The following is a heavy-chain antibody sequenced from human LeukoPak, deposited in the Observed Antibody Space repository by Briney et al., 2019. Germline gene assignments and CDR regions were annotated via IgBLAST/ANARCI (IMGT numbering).Heavy chain of an antibody. J-gene: IGHJ4*02. CDR2: ISGNGLGT. Sequence: GGSLRLSCAASGFTFSRNAMNWVRQAPGKGLEWVAAISGNGLGTYYADSVKGRFNISRDNSRNTPYLQMNSLRIEDTAFYYCAKDANYLRSSGYLVPIDFWGQGTLVTVSS. V-gene: IGHV3-23*01. CDR1: GFTFSRNA. D-gene: IGHD3-22*01. CDR3: AKDANYLRSSGYLVPIDF.